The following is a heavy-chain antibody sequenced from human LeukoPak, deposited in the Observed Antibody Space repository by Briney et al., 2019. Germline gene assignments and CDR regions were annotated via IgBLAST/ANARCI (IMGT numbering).Heavy chain of an antibody. J-gene: IGHJ6*03. Sequence: GASVKVSCKASGYTFTSYGISWVRQAPGQGLEWMGWISAHNGNTNYAQKLQGRVTMTTDTSTSTAYMELRSLRSDDTAVYYCARDRVVPADYSYYMDVWGKGPRSPSP. CDR3: ARDRVVPADYSYYMDV. CDR2: ISAHNGNT. D-gene: IGHD2-2*01. CDR1: GYTFTSYG. V-gene: IGHV1-18*01.